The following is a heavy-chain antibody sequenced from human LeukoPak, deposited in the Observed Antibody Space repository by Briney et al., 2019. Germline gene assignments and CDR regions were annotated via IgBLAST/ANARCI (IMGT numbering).Heavy chain of an antibody. D-gene: IGHD3-10*01. Sequence: GGSLRLSCAASGFTFSSYWMHWVRQALGKGLVWVSRINSDGSTTSYADSVKGRFTISRDNAKHTLYLQMNSLRPEDTAVYYCARDRGGAFDIWGQGTMVTVSS. J-gene: IGHJ3*02. CDR2: INSDGSTT. V-gene: IGHV3-74*01. CDR3: ARDRGGAFDI. CDR1: GFTFSSYW.